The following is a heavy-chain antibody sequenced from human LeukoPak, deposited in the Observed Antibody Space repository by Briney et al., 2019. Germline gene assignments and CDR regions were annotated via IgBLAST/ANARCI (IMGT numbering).Heavy chain of an antibody. J-gene: IGHJ4*02. CDR3: VAGSQNTALIK. Sequence: SETLSLTCTVSGGATSSNYWSWIRQPAGKGLQWIGRMYTTGETNYNPTLKSRVTISLDTSKKQFSLRLTSVAAADTAVYYCVAGSQNTALIKWGQGTLVTVSS. V-gene: IGHV4-4*07. D-gene: IGHD5-18*01. CDR1: GGATSSNY. CDR2: MYTTGET.